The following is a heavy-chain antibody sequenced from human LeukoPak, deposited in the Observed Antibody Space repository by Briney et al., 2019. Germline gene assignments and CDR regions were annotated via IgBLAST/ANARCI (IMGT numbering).Heavy chain of an antibody. V-gene: IGHV3-20*04. J-gene: IGHJ4*02. CDR3: AKGSGGYSYGPFDY. D-gene: IGHD5-18*01. CDR1: GFAFDDYG. Sequence: GGSLRLSCAASGFAFDDYGMSWVRQAPGKGLEWVSGINWNSGSIGYADSVKGRFTISRDNAKNSLYLQMNSLRAEDMALYYCAKGSGGYSYGPFDYRGQGTLVTVSS. CDR2: INWNSGSI.